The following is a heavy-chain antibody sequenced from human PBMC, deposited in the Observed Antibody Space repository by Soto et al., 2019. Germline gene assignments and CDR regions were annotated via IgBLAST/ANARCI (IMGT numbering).Heavy chain of an antibody. CDR2: INHSGST. D-gene: IGHD3-10*01. V-gene: IGHV4-34*01. CDR1: GGSFSGYY. J-gene: IGHJ6*02. Sequence: LSLTCSVYGGSFSGYYWSWIRQPPGKGLEWIGEINHSGSTNYNPSIKSRVTISVDTSKNQFSLKLSSVTAADTAVYYFERSLLWFHYYGMDVWGQGTTVTVSS. CDR3: ERSLLWFHYYGMDV.